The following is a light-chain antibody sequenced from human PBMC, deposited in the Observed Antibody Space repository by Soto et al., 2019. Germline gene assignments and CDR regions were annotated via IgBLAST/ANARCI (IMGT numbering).Light chain of an antibody. V-gene: IGLV1-40*01. Sequence: QSVLTQPPSVSGAPGQRVTISCTGSSSNIGAGYDVHWYQQFPGTAPKLLIYANNNRPSGVPDRFSASKSGTSASLAITGLQADDDADYSCQSHDTHLRGVFGTGTKVTVL. CDR3: QSHDTHLRGV. CDR1: SSNIGAGYD. CDR2: ANN. J-gene: IGLJ1*01.